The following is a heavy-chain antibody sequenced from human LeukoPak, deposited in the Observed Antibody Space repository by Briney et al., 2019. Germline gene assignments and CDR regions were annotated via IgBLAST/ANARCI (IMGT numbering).Heavy chain of an antibody. V-gene: IGHV1-2*02. Sequence: GASVNVSCKASVYTFTGYYMHCVRQAPGQGLEWMGWINPNSGGTNYAQKFQGRVTMTRDTSISTAYMELSRLRSDDTAVYYCARIDYGDYWGQGTLVTVSS. J-gene: IGHJ4*02. CDR2: INPNSGGT. CDR3: ARIDYGDY. CDR1: VYTFTGYY.